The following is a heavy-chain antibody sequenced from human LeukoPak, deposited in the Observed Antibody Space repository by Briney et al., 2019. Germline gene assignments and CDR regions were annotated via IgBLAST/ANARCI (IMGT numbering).Heavy chain of an antibody. D-gene: IGHD3-3*01. J-gene: IGHJ4*02. V-gene: IGHV4-38-2*01. CDR1: GYSISSGYC. CDR2: IYHSGST. CDR3: ARHGEWLTVDY. Sequence: SETLSLTCAVSGYSISSGYCWGWIRQPPGEGLEWIGSIYHSGSTYYNPSLKSRVTISVDTSKNQFSLKLSSVTAADTAVYYCARHGEWLTVDYWGQGTLVTVSS.